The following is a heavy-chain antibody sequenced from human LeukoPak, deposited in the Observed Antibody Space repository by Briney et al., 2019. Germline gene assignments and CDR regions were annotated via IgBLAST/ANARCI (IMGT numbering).Heavy chain of an antibody. CDR3: AKVSDYYYGMDV. V-gene: IGHV3-23*01. CDR2: ISGSGGST. J-gene: IGHJ6*02. Sequence: GGSLRLSCAASGFTFSSYSMNWVRQAPGKGLEWVSAISGSGGSTYYADSVKGRFTISRDNSKNTLYLQMNSLRAEDTAVYYCAKVSDYYYGMDVWGQGTTVTVSS. D-gene: IGHD3-10*01. CDR1: GFTFSSYS.